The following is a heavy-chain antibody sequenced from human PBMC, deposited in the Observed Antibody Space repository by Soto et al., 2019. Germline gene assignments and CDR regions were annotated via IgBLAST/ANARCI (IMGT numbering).Heavy chain of an antibody. J-gene: IGHJ4*02. CDR2: IKQDGSEK. CDR3: AGILTGSFDY. V-gene: IGHV3-7*05. Sequence: EVQLVESGGGLVQPGGSLRLSCAASVFTFSSYWMSWVRQAPGKGLEWVANIKQDGSEKYYVDSVKGRFTISRDNAKNSLYLQMNSLRAEDTAVYYCAGILTGSFDYWGQGTLVTVSS. D-gene: IGHD7-27*01. CDR1: VFTFSSYW.